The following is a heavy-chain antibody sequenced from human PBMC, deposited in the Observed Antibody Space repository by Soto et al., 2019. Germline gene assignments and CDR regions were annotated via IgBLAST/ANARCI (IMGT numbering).Heavy chain of an antibody. V-gene: IGHV3-30-3*01. CDR1: GFTFSSYA. J-gene: IGHJ4*02. CDR3: ASSHSSFDY. CDR2: ISYDGSNK. Sequence: PGGSLRLSCAASGFTFSSYAMHWVRQAPGKGLEWVAVISYDGSNKYYADSVKGRFTISRDNSKNTLYLQMNSLRAEDTAVYYCASSHSSFDYWGQGTLVTVSS. D-gene: IGHD6-13*01.